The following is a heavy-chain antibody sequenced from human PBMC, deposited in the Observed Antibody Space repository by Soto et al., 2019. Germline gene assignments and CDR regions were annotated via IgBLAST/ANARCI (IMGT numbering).Heavy chain of an antibody. J-gene: IGHJ4*02. CDR3: ARGMGSRYYFDY. Sequence: SGKASGGTFSSYAISWARQAPGQGLEWMGGIIPIFGTANYAQKFQGRVTITADESTSTAYMELSSLRSEDTAVYYCARGMGSRYYFDYWGQGTLVTVSS. CDR2: IIPIFGTA. CDR1: GGTFSSYA. V-gene: IGHV1-69*01. D-gene: IGHD6-13*01.